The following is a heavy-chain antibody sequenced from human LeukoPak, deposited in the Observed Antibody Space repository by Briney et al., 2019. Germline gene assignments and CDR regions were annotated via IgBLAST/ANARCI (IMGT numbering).Heavy chain of an antibody. CDR1: GFTFSSYS. CDR2: ISSSSSYI. Sequence: GGSLRLSCAASGFTFSSYSMNWVRKAPGKGLEWVSSISSSSSYIYYADSVKGRFTISRDNAKNSLYLQMNSLRAEDTAVYYCARGPDFWSGYYDYWGQGTLVTVSS. J-gene: IGHJ4*02. V-gene: IGHV3-21*01. CDR3: ARGPDFWSGYYDY. D-gene: IGHD3-3*01.